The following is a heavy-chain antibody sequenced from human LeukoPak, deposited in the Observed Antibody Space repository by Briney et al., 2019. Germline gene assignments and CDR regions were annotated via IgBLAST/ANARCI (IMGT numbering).Heavy chain of an antibody. D-gene: IGHD3-22*01. CDR3: ASSTYYYDSSGYYGYYFDY. CDR1: GGSFSGYY. J-gene: IGHJ4*02. CDR2: INHSGST. V-gene: IGHV4-34*01. Sequence: PSETLSLTCAVYGGSFSGYYWSWLRQPPGKGLEWIGEINHSGSTNYNPSLKSRVTISVDTSKNQFSLKLSSVTAADTAVYYCASSTYYYDSSGYYGYYFDYWGQGTLVTVSS.